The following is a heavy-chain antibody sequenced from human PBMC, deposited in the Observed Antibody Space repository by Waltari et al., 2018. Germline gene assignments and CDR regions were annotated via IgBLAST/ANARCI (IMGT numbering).Heavy chain of an antibody. Sequence: QVQLVQSGAEVKKPGASVKVSCRTSGYTFTSYDINWVRQATGQGLEWMGWMNPNSGNTGYAQKFQGRVTMTRNTPLSTAYMELSNLRSEDTAVYFCARAQRIVMLSSPDYWGQGTLVTVSS. CDR1: GYTFTSYD. D-gene: IGHD3-10*02. CDR3: ARAQRIVMLSSPDY. CDR2: MNPNSGNT. V-gene: IGHV1-8*01. J-gene: IGHJ4*02.